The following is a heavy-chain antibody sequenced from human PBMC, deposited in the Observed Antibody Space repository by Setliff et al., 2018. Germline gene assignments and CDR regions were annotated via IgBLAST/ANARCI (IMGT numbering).Heavy chain of an antibody. CDR3: AKGGGHLSISQSYFHMDV. V-gene: IGHV1-2*06. J-gene: IGHJ6*03. Sequence: GASVKVSCKASGYSFTDFYIHWVRHAPGHGLEWLGRLNPRTGGTNLPQRFQGRVTMTRDTSMKTAFLEMSGLTSDDTAIFYCAKGGGHLSISQSYFHMDVWGAGTTVTVSS. D-gene: IGHD3-16*01. CDR1: GYSFTDFY. CDR2: LNPRTGGT.